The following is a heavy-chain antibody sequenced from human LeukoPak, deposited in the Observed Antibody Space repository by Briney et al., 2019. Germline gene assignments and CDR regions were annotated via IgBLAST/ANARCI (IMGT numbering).Heavy chain of an antibody. CDR3: AGSTRIYDGPDDLLDY. D-gene: IGHD3-10*01. J-gene: IGHJ4*02. V-gene: IGHV3-30*04. CDR2: ISYDGSNK. Sequence: GGSLRLSCAASGFTFSSNAMHWVRQAPGKGLEWVAVISYDGSNKYYPDSVKGRFTISRDNSKNTLYLQMNSLRVDDTAVYYCAGSTRIYDGPDDLLDYWGQGTLVTVSS. CDR1: GFTFSSNA.